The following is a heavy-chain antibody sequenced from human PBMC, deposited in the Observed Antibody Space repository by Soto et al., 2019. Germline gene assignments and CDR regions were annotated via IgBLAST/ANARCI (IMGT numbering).Heavy chain of an antibody. J-gene: IGHJ3*02. CDR2: IWYDGSNK. CDR3: ARPVSAAVTDDAFDI. Sequence: GGSLRLSCAASGFTFSSYGMHWVRQAPGKGLEWVAVIWYDGSNKYYADSVKGRFTISRDNSKNTLYLQMNSLRAEDTAVYYCARPVSAAVTDDAFDIWGQGTMVTVSS. D-gene: IGHD6-13*01. CDR1: GFTFSSYG. V-gene: IGHV3-33*01.